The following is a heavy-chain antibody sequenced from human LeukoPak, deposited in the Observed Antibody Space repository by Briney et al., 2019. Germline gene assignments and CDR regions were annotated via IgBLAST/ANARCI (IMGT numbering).Heavy chain of an antibody. CDR2: INHSGST. Sequence: PSETLSLTCAVSGGSFSGYYWSWIRQPPGKGLEWIGEINHSGSTNYNPSLKSRVTISVDTSKNQFSLKLSSVTAADTAVYYCAGPLRAGYRRGAFDIWGQGTMVTVSS. D-gene: IGHD2-15*01. CDR3: AGPLRAGYRRGAFDI. CDR1: GGSFSGYY. V-gene: IGHV4-34*01. J-gene: IGHJ3*02.